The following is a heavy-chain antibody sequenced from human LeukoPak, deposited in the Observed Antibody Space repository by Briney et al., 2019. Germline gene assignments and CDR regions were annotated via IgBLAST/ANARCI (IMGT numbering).Heavy chain of an antibody. CDR1: GFTFSDHY. J-gene: IGHJ4*02. CDR3: ARWDSGSCSD. CDR2: TKNKANSYTT. Sequence: GGSLRLSCAASGFTFSDHYMDWVRQAPGKGLEWVGRTKNKANSYTTEYAASVKGRFTISRDESKNSLYLQMNSMKTEDTAVYYCARWDSGSCSDWGQGTLVTVSS. D-gene: IGHD1-26*01. V-gene: IGHV3-72*01.